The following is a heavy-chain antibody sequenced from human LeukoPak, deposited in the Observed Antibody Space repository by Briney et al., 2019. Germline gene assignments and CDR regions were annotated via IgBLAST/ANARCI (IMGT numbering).Heavy chain of an antibody. V-gene: IGHV4-59*01. Sequence: PSETLSLTCTVSGGSISSYYWRWIRQPPGKGLEWIGYIYYSGSTNYNPSLKSRVTISVDTSKNQFSLKLSSVTAADTAVYYCARVIMYYYDSSGYPYLDYWGQGTLVTVSS. CDR3: ARVIMYYYDSSGYPYLDY. CDR2: IYYSGST. J-gene: IGHJ4*02. D-gene: IGHD3-22*01. CDR1: GGSISSYY.